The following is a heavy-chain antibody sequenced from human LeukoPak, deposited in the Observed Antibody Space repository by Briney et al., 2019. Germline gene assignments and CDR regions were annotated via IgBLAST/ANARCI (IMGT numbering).Heavy chain of an antibody. CDR3: ATTYHYDISGYYPFGY. V-gene: IGHV4-39*07. J-gene: IGHJ4*02. CDR2: IYYSGST. CDR1: GGSISSSSYY. Sequence: SETLSLTCTVSGGSISSSSYYWGWIRQPPGKGLEWIGSIYYSGSTYYNPSLKSRVTISVDTSKNAFSLRLNSVTAADTAVYYCATTYHYDISGYYPFGYWGQGTLVTVSS. D-gene: IGHD3-22*01.